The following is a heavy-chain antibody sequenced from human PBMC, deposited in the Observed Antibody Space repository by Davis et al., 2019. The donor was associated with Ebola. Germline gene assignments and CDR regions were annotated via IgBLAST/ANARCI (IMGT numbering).Heavy chain of an antibody. Sequence: AASVKLSCKASGYTFTSYGISWVRQAPGQGLEWMGWISAHNGNTNYAQKLQGRVTMTTDTSTSTAYMELRSLRSDDTAVYAWARRVGNTYYYYGMDVWGQGTTVTVSS. J-gene: IGHJ6*02. CDR2: ISAHNGNT. CDR3: ARRVGNTYYYYGMDV. D-gene: IGHD1-26*01. CDR1: GYTFTSYG. V-gene: IGHV1-18*04.